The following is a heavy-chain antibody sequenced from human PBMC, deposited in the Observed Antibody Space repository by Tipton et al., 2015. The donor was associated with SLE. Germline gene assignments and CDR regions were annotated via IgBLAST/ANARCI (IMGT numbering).Heavy chain of an antibody. CDR3: ARDELVVIPPVLTYYYGMDV. CDR1: GGSIRSGGYY. V-gene: IGHV4-31*03. Sequence: TLSLTCTVSGGSIRSGGYYWSWIRQHPGKGLEWIGYIYYSGSTYYNPSLKSRVTISVDTSKNQFSLKLSSVTAADTAVYFCARDELVVIPPVLTYYYGMDVWGQGTTVTVSS. J-gene: IGHJ6*02. D-gene: IGHD2-2*01. CDR2: IYYSGST.